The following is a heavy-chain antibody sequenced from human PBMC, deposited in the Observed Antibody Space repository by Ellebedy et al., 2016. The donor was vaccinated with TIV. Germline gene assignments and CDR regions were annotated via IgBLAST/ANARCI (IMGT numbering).Heavy chain of an antibody. CDR1: GFTFSTYA. CDR3: AKGLLWFPKENYGMDV. J-gene: IGHJ6*02. D-gene: IGHD5-18*01. CDR2: ISGSGSST. Sequence: PGGSLRLSCAASGFTFSTYAMSWVRQAPGKGLEWVSAISGSGSSTSYADSVKGRFTISRDNSKNTLYLQMNSLRAEDTDLFYCAKGLLWFPKENYGMDVWGQGTTVTVSS. V-gene: IGHV3-23*01.